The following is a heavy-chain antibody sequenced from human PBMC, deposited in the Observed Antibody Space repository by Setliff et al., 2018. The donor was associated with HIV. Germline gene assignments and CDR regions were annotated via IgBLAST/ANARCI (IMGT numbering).Heavy chain of an antibody. D-gene: IGHD6-13*01. CDR1: GFTFSDYY. J-gene: IGHJ4*02. Sequence: GGSLRLSCAASGFTFSDYYMSWIRQAPGKGLELVSYISSTGTTFYYADSVKGRFSISRDNAKNSLYLQMNSLRAEDTAVYYCARDQTYSITWHAHDYWGQGTLVTVSS. CDR3: ARDQTYSITWHAHDY. V-gene: IGHV3-11*04. CDR2: ISSTGTTF.